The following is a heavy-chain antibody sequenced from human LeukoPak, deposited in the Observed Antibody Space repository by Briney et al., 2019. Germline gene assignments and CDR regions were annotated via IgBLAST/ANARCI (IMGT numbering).Heavy chain of an antibody. CDR1: GGSFSGYY. J-gene: IGHJ3*01. Sequence: PSETLSLTCAVYGGSFSGYYWSWIRQPPGKGLEWIGEIDHSGTTNYNPSLKSRVTISLDTSKNQFSLILSSVTAADTAVYYCAKAPYLSSGSWGQGTMVTVPS. CDR3: AKAPYLSSGS. CDR2: IDHSGTT. V-gene: IGHV4-34*01. D-gene: IGHD3-22*01.